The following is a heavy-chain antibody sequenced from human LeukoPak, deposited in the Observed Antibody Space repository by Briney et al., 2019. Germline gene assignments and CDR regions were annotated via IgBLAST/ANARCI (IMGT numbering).Heavy chain of an antibody. V-gene: IGHV3-7*01. J-gene: IGHJ4*02. CDR2: IKQDRSEK. Sequence: PGGSLRLSCAASGFTFSNYWMSWVRQAPGKGLEWVANIKQDRSEKYYVDSVKGRFTISRDNAKNSLYLQMNSLRAEDTAVYYCVRTYYDILTAYNPYFDYWGQGILVTVSS. D-gene: IGHD3-9*01. CDR1: GFTFSNYW. CDR3: VRTYYDILTAYNPYFDY.